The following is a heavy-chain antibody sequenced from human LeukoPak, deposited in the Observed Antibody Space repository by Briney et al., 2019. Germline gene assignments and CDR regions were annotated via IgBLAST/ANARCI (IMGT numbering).Heavy chain of an antibody. CDR1: GFSLSTSGMS. J-gene: IGHJ4*02. D-gene: IGHD3-22*01. CDR2: IDWDDDK. V-gene: IGHV2-70*17. Sequence: SGPTLVNPTQTLTLTCTFSGFSLSTSGMSVSWIRQPPGKALEWLARIDWDDDKFYSTSLETRLTISEDTSKNQVVLTMTNMRPVDTATYFCARIDSSGGPPQMDYWGRGTLVTVSS. CDR3: ARIDSSGGPPQMDY.